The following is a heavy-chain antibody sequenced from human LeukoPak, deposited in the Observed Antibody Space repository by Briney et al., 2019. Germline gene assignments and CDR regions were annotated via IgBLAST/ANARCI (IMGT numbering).Heavy chain of an antibody. CDR2: ISWNSGFI. J-gene: IGHJ4*02. CDR1: GFTFDDYA. Sequence: GGSLRLSCAASGFTFDDYAMHWVRQAPGKGLEWVSGISWNSGFIAYADSVKGRFTISRDNAKNSLYLKMNSLKPEDMALYYCAKGADYVGEDYFDYWGQGTLVTVSS. V-gene: IGHV3-9*03. CDR3: AKGADYVGEDYFDY. D-gene: IGHD3-16*01.